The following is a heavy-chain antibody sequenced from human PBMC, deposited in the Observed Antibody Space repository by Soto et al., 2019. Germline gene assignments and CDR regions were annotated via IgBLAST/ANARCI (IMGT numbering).Heavy chain of an antibody. V-gene: IGHV3-15*01. Sequence: EVQLVESVGGLVKPGGSLRLSCAASGFTFSNAWMSWVRQAPGKGLEWVGRIKSKSDGGTTDYAAPVKGRFTISRDDSKDTLYLQMNSLKSEDTAVYYCTDYRIVAAGRNEYWGQGTLVPVSS. CDR1: GFTFSNAW. CDR3: TDYRIVAAGRNEY. D-gene: IGHD6-13*01. J-gene: IGHJ4*02. CDR2: IKSKSDGGTT.